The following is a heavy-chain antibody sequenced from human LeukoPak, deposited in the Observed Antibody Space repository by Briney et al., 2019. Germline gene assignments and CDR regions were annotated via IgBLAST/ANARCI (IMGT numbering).Heavy chain of an antibody. CDR2: INPNSGGS. J-gene: IGHJ4*02. CDR1: EYTFTGYY. CDR3: ASGSGSYSPDY. V-gene: IGHV1-2*02. D-gene: IGHD3-10*01. Sequence: GASVMVSCKASEYTFTGYYMHWVRQAPGQGLEWMGWINPNSGGSNYAQKFQGRVAMTRDTSINTAYMELTRLKSDDTAVYYCASGSGSYSPDYWGQGTLVTVSP.